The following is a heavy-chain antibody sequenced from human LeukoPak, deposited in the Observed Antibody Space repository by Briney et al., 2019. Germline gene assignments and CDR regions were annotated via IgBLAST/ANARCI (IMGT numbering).Heavy chain of an antibody. CDR2: VYYSGST. Sequence: SETLSLTCTVSGDSISSYYWSWIRQPPGKGLEWIGYVYYSGSTNYNPSFKSRVTISIDTSKNQFSLKLSSVTAADTAVYYCAREWIATANDYWGQGTLVTVSS. CDR1: GDSISSYY. CDR3: AREWIATANDY. D-gene: IGHD6-13*01. V-gene: IGHV4-59*01. J-gene: IGHJ4*02.